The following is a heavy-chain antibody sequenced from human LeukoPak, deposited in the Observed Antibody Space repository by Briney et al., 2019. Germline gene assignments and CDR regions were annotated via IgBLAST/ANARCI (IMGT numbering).Heavy chain of an antibody. J-gene: IGHJ4*02. CDR2: IIPIFGTA. CDR1: GGTFSSYA. V-gene: IGHV1-69*13. D-gene: IGHD4-23*01. CDR3: ARVGGGIFDY. Sequence: ASVKVSCKASGGTFSSYAISWVRQAPGQGLEWMGGIIPIFGTASYAQKFQGRVTITADESTSTAYMELSSLRSEDTAVYYCARVGGGIFDYWGQGTLVTVSS.